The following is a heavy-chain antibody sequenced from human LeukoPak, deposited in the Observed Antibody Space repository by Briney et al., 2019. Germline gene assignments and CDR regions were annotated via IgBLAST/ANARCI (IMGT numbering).Heavy chain of an antibody. CDR1: GFTFSGSA. CDR3: TRRGDYGYYYYGMDV. Sequence: GGSLRLSCAASGFTFSGSAMHWVRQASGKGLEWVGRIRSKANSYATAYAASLKGRFTISRDDSKKTAYLQMNSLKTEDTAVYYCTRRGDYGYYYYGMDVWGQGTTVTVSS. V-gene: IGHV3-73*01. J-gene: IGHJ6*02. D-gene: IGHD4-17*01. CDR2: IRSKANSYAT.